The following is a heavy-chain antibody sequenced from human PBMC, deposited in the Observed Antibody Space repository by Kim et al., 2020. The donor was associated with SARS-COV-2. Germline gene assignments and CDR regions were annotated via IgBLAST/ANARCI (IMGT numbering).Heavy chain of an antibody. CDR3: ARTTRYYGSGSIRIKYYYSGIDV. CDR2: IYHSGNT. J-gene: IGHJ6*02. D-gene: IGHD3-10*01. CDR1: GYTISSGYY. V-gene: IGHV4-38-2*02. Sequence: SETLSLTCTVSGYTISSGYYWGWIRQPPGKGLEWIGSIYHSGNTYYNPSLKSRVTISVDTSKNQFSLKLSSVTAADTALYYCARTTRYYGSGSIRIKYYYSGIDVWGQGTPVTVSS.